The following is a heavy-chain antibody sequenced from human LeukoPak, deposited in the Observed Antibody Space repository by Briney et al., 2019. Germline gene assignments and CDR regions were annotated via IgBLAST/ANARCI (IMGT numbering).Heavy chain of an antibody. CDR1: GFHYSNAW. J-gene: IGHJ4*02. Sequence: GGSLRLFCAASGFHYSNAWLSWVRQAPRKGLAWVACISYDGSNKYYADSVKGRFTISRDNSKNTLYLQMSSLRAEDTAVYYCAKDQGYSSGCPLDYWGQGTLVTVSS. CDR3: AKDQGYSSGCPLDY. CDR2: ISYDGSNK. D-gene: IGHD6-19*01. V-gene: IGHV3-30*18.